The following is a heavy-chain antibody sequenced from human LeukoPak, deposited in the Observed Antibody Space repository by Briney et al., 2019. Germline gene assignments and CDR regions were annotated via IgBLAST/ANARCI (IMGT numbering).Heavy chain of an antibody. V-gene: IGHV1-2*02. D-gene: IGHD3-10*01. CDR1: GHTFTGYY. CDR3: ARGSTVRGVLTRPYYYYMDV. CDR2: INPNSGGT. J-gene: IGHJ6*03. Sequence: ASVEVSCKASGHTFTGYYMHWVRQAPGQGLEWMGWINPNSGGTNYAQKFQGRVTMTRDTSISTAYMELSRLRSDDTAVYYCARGSTVRGVLTRPYYYYMDVWGKGTTVTVSS.